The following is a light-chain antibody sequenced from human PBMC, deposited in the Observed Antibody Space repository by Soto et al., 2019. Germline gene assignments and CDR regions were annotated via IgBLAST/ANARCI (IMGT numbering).Light chain of an antibody. V-gene: IGLV2-14*01. J-gene: IGLJ3*02. CDR2: EVS. CDR3: SSFTSINTLV. Sequence: QSVLTQPASVSGSPGQSITISCTGTSSDVGGYNYVSWYQQHPGKAPKLMIYEVSNRSSGVSNRFSGSKSGNTASLTISGLQTEDEADYYCSSFTSINTLVFGGGTKLTVL. CDR1: SSDVGGYNY.